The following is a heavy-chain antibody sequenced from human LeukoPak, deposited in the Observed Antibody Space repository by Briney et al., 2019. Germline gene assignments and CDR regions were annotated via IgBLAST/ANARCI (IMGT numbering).Heavy chain of an antibody. CDR3: VSFYETY. V-gene: IGHV3-74*01. CDR2: INSDGSWT. CDR1: GNYW. Sequence: GGSLRLSCAASGNYWMHWVRQAPGKGLVWVSHINSDGSWTSYADSVKGRFTISKDNAKNTVYLQMNNLRAEGTAVYYCVSFYETYWGRGTLVTVSS. J-gene: IGHJ4*02. D-gene: IGHD2-2*01.